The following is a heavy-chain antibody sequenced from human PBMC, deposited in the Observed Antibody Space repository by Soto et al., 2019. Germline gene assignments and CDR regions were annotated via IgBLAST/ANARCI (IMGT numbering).Heavy chain of an antibody. Sequence: GESLKISCAASGFTFSSYSMNWVRQAPGKGLEWVSYISSSSSTIYYADSVKGRFTISRDNAKNSLYLQMNSLRAGETAVYYCARDPSGGYFDYWGQGTLVTVSS. CDR3: ARDPSGGYFDY. V-gene: IGHV3-48*01. CDR2: ISSSSSTI. J-gene: IGHJ4*02. CDR1: GFTFSSYS.